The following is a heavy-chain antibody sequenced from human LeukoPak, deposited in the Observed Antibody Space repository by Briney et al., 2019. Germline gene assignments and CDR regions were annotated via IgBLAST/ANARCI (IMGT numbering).Heavy chain of an antibody. Sequence: GGSLRLSXAASGFTFSSYAMSWVRQAPGKGLEWVSAISGSGGSTYYADSVKGRFTISRDNSKNTLYLQMNSLRAEDTAVYYCARVPYDYVWGSYRPSYYFDYWGQGTLVTVSS. CDR1: GFTFSSYA. V-gene: IGHV3-23*01. CDR2: ISGSGGST. CDR3: ARVPYDYVWGSYRPSYYFDY. D-gene: IGHD3-16*02. J-gene: IGHJ4*02.